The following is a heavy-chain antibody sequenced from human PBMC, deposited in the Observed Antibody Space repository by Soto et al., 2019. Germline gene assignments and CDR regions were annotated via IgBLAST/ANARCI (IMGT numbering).Heavy chain of an antibody. CDR3: ARGGSSWSRGQNGF. Sequence: QVQLVESGGGLVKPGGSLRLSCAASGFTFSDYYMSWIRQAPGKGLEWVANISGSGTTIDYADSVKGRFTISRDNAKKLLYLNMNSLRAEDTAVYYGARGGSSWSRGQNGFWGQGTLVTVSS. CDR1: GFTFSDYY. CDR2: ISGSGTTI. D-gene: IGHD6-13*01. J-gene: IGHJ4*02. V-gene: IGHV3-11*01.